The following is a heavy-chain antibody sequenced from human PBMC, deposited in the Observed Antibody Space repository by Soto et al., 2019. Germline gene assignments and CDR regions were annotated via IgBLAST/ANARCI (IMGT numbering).Heavy chain of an antibody. CDR2: ISAYNGNT. Sequence: ASVKVSCKASGYTFTSYGISWVRQAPGQGLEWMGWISAYNGNTNYAQKLQGRVTMTTDTSTSTAYMELRSLRSDDTAVYYCARWTTLECSSTSCYAGYFDYWGQGTLVTVSS. V-gene: IGHV1-18*01. D-gene: IGHD2-2*01. CDR1: GYTFTSYG. CDR3: ARWTTLECSSTSCYAGYFDY. J-gene: IGHJ4*02.